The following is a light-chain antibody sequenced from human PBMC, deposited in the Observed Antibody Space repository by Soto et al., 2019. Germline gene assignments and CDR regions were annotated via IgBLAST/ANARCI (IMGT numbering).Light chain of an antibody. CDR1: NSDVGKYDF. J-gene: IGLJ3*02. V-gene: IGLV2-23*02. CDR3: CSYTSSETVV. Sequence: QSALTQPASVSGTPGQSITISCTGTNSDVGKYDFVSWYQHYPDKAPKFIIYEVNKRPSGVSHRFSGSKSGSTASLTISGLQAEDEAHYYCCSYTSSETVVFGGGTKL. CDR2: EVN.